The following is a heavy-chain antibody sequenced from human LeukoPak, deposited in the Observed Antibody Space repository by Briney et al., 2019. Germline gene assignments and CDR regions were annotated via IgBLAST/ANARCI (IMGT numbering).Heavy chain of an antibody. Sequence: ASVKVSCKASGYTFTSYDINWVRQATGQGLEWTGWMNPNSGNTGYAQKFQGRVTITRNTSISTAYMELSSLRSEDTAVYYCARALQKRAARVFDIGGKGTMVTVFS. V-gene: IGHV1-8*03. CDR3: ARALQKRAARVFDI. J-gene: IGHJ3*02. CDR1: GYTFTSYD. D-gene: IGHD6-25*01. CDR2: MNPNSGNT.